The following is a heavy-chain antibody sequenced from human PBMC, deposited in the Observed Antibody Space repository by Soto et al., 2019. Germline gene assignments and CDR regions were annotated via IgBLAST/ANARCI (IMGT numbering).Heavy chain of an antibody. V-gene: IGHV4-34*01. Sequence: QVQLQQWGAGLLKPSETLSLTCAVYGGSFSGYYWSWIRQPPGKGLEWIGEINHSGSTNYNPSLKSRVTISVDTYKKQFSLKLSSVTAADTAVYYCARGYPDYWGQGTLVTVSS. CDR3: ARGYPDY. CDR1: GGSFSGYY. CDR2: INHSGST. J-gene: IGHJ4*02.